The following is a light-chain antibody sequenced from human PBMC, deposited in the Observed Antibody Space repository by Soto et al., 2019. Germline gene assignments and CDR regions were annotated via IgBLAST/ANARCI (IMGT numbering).Light chain of an antibody. CDR2: AAS. J-gene: IGKJ4*01. CDR3: QKLRMYPST. V-gene: IGKV1-9*01. CDR1: QDIAIY. Sequence: IQLTQSPSSLSASVGDRVTITCRASQDIAIYLAWYQQKPGEAPKLLIYAASTLYGGVPSRFSGSGSGTDFALTITSLQAEDFATYYCQKLRMYPSTCGGGTKVDIK.